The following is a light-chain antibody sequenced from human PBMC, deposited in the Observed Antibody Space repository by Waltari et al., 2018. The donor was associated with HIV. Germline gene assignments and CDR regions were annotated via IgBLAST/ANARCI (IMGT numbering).Light chain of an antibody. CDR1: DSASGLSTF. V-gene: IGLV2-14*03. CDR2: DGD. CDR3: ASFTGDNTVI. Sequence: AVTQPASVSGLPVQSTTISCPGDDSASGLSTFVSWYQQHSGKPPRLILYDGDSRASGVSDRFSGSMSGNTASLTISGLRAEDEGHYYCASFTGDNTVIFGGGTEVTVL. J-gene: IGLJ2*01.